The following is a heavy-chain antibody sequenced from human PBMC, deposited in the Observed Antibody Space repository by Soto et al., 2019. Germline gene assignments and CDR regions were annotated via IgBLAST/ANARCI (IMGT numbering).Heavy chain of an antibody. D-gene: IGHD3-10*01. V-gene: IGHV3-23*01. Sequence: GGSLRLSCAASGFTFSSYAMDWVRQAPGKGLEWVSVISGSGGSTYYADSVKGRFTISRDNSKNTLYLQMNSLRAEDTAVYYCAKRNYGSEFDYWGQGTLVTVSS. CDR3: AKRNYGSEFDY. CDR1: GFTFSSYA. CDR2: ISGSGGST. J-gene: IGHJ4*02.